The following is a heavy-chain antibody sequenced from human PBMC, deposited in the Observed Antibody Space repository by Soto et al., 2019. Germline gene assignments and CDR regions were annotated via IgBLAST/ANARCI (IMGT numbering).Heavy chain of an antibody. Sequence: SETLSLTCTVSGGSISSYYWSWIRQPPGKGLEWIGYIYYSGSTNYNPSLKSRVTMSVDTSKNQFSLKLSSVTAADTAVYYCARADGREFDYWGQGTLVTVSS. V-gene: IGHV4-59*12. J-gene: IGHJ4*02. CDR3: ARADGREFDY. CDR2: IYYSGST. D-gene: IGHD2-15*01. CDR1: GGSISSYY.